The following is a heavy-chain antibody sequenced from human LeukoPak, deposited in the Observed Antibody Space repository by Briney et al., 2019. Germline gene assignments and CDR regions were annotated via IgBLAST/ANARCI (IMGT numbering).Heavy chain of an antibody. Sequence: PGESLRLSCVASGFSLSSHWLHWVRQVPGKGLVWVSRINSDGTTTNYADSVKGRFTISRDNAQNTLHLQMSSLRGEDTAMYYCAKTVTGSRNAFDMWGQGTMVTVSS. CDR2: INSDGTTT. J-gene: IGHJ3*02. CDR1: GFSLSSHW. CDR3: AKTVTGSRNAFDM. V-gene: IGHV3-74*01. D-gene: IGHD4-11*01.